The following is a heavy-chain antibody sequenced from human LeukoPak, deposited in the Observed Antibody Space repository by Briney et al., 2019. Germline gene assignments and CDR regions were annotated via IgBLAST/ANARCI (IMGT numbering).Heavy chain of an antibody. CDR2: ISGSGGST. D-gene: IGHD6-13*01. Sequence: PGGSLRLSCAASGFTFSRYAMSWVRQARRKGLEWVSAISGSGGSTYYADSVKGRFTISRDNSKNTLYLQMNSLRAEDTAVYYCAKENGYSSSCFDYWGQGTLVTVSS. V-gene: IGHV3-23*01. CDR3: AKENGYSSSCFDY. J-gene: IGHJ4*02. CDR1: GFTFSRYA.